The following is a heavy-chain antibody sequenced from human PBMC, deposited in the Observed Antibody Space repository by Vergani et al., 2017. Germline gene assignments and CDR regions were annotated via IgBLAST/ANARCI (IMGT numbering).Heavy chain of an antibody. J-gene: IGHJ6*02. D-gene: IGHD4-11*01. CDR2: ISYDGSNK. Sequence: QVQLVESGGGVVQPGRSLRLSCAASGFTFSSYGMHWVRQAPGKGLEWVAVISYDGSNKYYADSVKGRFTISRDNSTNTLYLQMNSLRAEDTAVDYCAKERSSPTVATDYYYYYGMDVGGQGTTVTVSS. CDR1: GFTFSSYG. V-gene: IGHV3-30*18. CDR3: AKERSSPTVATDYYYYYGMDV.